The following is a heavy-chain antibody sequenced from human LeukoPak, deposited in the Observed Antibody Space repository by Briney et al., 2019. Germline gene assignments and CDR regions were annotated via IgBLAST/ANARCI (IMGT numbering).Heavy chain of an antibody. V-gene: IGHV1-69*13. CDR2: IIPIFGTA. Sequence: ASVKVSCKASGGTFSSYAISWVRQSPGQGLEWMGGIIPIFGTANYAQKFQGRVTITADESTSTAYMELSSLRSEDTAVYYCARGRDSRSSPFDYWGQGTLVTVSS. CDR1: GGTFSSYA. D-gene: IGHD6-6*01. J-gene: IGHJ4*02. CDR3: ARGRDSRSSPFDY.